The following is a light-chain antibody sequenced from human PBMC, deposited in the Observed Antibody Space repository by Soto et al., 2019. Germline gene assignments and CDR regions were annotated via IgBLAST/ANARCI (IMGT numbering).Light chain of an antibody. CDR2: EVS. V-gene: IGLV2-14*01. J-gene: IGLJ2*01. CDR1: TNDVASYNY. Sequence: QSALTQPASVSGSPGQSITVSCTGTTNDVASYNYVSWYQHHPGKAPTLIIFEVSYRPSGVSNRFSGSKSDNTASLTISGLQTEDEAHYYCSSYTTNGTVIFGGGTQLTVL. CDR3: SSYTTNGTVI.